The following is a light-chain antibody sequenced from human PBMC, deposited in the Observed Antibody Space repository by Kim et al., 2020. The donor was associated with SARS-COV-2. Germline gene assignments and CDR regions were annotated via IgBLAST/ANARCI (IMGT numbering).Light chain of an antibody. CDR3: GTWHSNSKTRV. J-gene: IGLJ3*02. V-gene: IGLV5-52*01. CDR2: YHSDSNK. Sequence: CQLSSCFRVGNFWIRTNQQKQGNPPRYLLYYHSDSNKGQGSGVPSRFSGSNDASANAGILGISGLQPEDEADYYCGTWHSNSKTRVFGGGTQLTVL. CDR1: SCFRVGNFW.